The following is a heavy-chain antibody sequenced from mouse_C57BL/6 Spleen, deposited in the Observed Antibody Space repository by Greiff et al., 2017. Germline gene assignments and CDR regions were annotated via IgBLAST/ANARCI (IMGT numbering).Heavy chain of an antibody. J-gene: IGHJ3*01. CDR1: GYSITSGYY. CDR3: ARGAYGYDYEWFAY. CDR2: IRYDGSN. D-gene: IGHD2-4*01. Sequence: VQLKQSGPGLVKPSQSLSLTCSVTGYSITSGYYWNWIRQFPGNKLEWMGYIRYDGSNNYNPSLKNRISITRDTSKNQFFLKLNSVTTEDTATYYCARGAYGYDYEWFAYWGQGTLVTVSA. V-gene: IGHV3-6*01.